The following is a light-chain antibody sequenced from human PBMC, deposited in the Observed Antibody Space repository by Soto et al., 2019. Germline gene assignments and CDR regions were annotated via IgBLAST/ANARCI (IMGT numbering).Light chain of an antibody. J-gene: IGKJ1*01. CDR2: GAS. CDR1: QSVSSN. Sequence: EIVMTQSPATLSVSPGERATLSCRASQSVSSNLAWYQQKPGQAPRLLIYGASTRATGVPARFSGSGSGKESTLNSSSPQIEEVAIYYCHPYNYGPRWPFGQGSKVDLK. V-gene: IGKV3-15*01. CDR3: HPYNYGPRWP.